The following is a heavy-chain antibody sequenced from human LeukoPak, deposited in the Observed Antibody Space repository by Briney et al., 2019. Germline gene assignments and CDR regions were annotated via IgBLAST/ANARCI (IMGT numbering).Heavy chain of an antibody. Sequence: ASVKVSYKASGYTFTSYGISWVRQAPGQGLEWMGWISAYNGNTNYAQKLQGRVTMTTDTSTSTAYMELRSLRSDDTAVYYCARAGYCSSTSCYRPFDYWGQGTLVTVSS. CDR2: ISAYNGNT. CDR1: GYTFTSYG. V-gene: IGHV1-18*01. CDR3: ARAGYCSSTSCYRPFDY. D-gene: IGHD2-2*03. J-gene: IGHJ4*02.